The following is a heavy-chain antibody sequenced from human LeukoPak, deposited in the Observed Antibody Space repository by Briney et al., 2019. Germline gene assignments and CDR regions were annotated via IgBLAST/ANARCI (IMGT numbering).Heavy chain of an antibody. CDR2: INTSTGNP. D-gene: IGHD6-19*01. CDR3: AREGYSSGWPNFDY. CDR1: GYTFTSYA. V-gene: IGHV7-4-1*02. Sequence: ASVKVSCKASGYTFTSYAMNWVRQAPGQGLEWMGWINTSTGNPTYAQGFTGRFVFSLDTSVSTAYLQISSLEAEDTAVYYCAREGYSSGWPNFDYWGQGTLVTVSS. J-gene: IGHJ4*02.